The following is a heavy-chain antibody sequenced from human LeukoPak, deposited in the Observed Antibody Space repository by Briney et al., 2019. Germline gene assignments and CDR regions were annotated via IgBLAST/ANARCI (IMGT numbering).Heavy chain of an antibody. Sequence: GGSLRLSCAASGFTFSSYAMSWVRQAPGKGLEWVSAISGSGGSTYYADSVKGRFTISRDNSKNTLYLQMNSLRAEDTVVYYCAKDPYGQLVVRGDYWGQGTLVTVSS. CDR2: ISGSGGST. V-gene: IGHV3-23*01. J-gene: IGHJ4*02. CDR3: AKDPYGQLVVRGDY. CDR1: GFTFSSYA. D-gene: IGHD6-6*01.